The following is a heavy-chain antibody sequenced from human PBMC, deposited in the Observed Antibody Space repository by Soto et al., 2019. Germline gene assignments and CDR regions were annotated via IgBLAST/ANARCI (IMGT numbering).Heavy chain of an antibody. CDR2: ISAYNGNT. CDR1: GYTFTSYG. CDR3: ARDRTVLRYFDWPL. J-gene: IGHJ4*02. D-gene: IGHD3-9*01. V-gene: IGHV1-18*01. Sequence: EASVKVSCKASGYTFTSYGISWVRQAPGQGLEWMGWISAYNGNTNYAQKLQGRVTMTTDTSTSTAYMELRSLRSDDTAVYYCARDRTVLRYFDWPLWGQGTLVTVSS.